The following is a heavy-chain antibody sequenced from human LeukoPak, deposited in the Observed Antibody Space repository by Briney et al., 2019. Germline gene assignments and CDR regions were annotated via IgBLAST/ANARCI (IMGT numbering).Heavy chain of an antibody. D-gene: IGHD3-22*01. Sequence: PGGSLRLACAASGFTFSSYWMSWVRQAPGKGLEWMANIKQDGSEKYYVDSVKGRFTISRDNAKNSLYLQMNSLRAEDTAVYYCARDRSGYSNGVWFDPWGQGTLVTVSS. V-gene: IGHV3-7*01. CDR3: ARDRSGYSNGVWFDP. J-gene: IGHJ5*02. CDR2: IKQDGSEK. CDR1: GFTFSSYW.